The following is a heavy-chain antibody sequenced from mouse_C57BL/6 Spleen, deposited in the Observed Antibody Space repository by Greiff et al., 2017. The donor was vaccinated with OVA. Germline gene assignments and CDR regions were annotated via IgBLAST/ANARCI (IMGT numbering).Heavy chain of an antibody. V-gene: IGHV7-3*01. CDR1: GFTFTDYY. D-gene: IGHD2-2*01. J-gene: IGHJ4*01. CDR3: ARSPRGYRYYYAMDY. Sequence: EVQLVESGGGLVQPGGSLSLSCAASGFTFTDYYMSWVRQPPGKALEWLGFIRNKANGYTTEYSASVKGRFTISRDNSQSILYLQMNALRAEDSATYYCARSPRGYRYYYAMDYWGQGTSVTVSS. CDR2: IRNKANGYTT.